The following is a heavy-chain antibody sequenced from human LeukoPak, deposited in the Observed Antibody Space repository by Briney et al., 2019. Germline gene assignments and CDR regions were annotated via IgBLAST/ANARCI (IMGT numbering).Heavy chain of an antibody. CDR3: AKEDPSTVTYYFDY. CDR1: GFTVSSNY. Sequence: PGGSLRLSCAASGFTVSSNYMSWVRQAPGKGLEWVSVIYSGGSTYYADSVKGRFTISRDNSKNTPYLQMNSLRAEDTAVYYCAKEDPSTVTYYFDYWGQGTLVTVSS. CDR2: IYSGGST. J-gene: IGHJ4*02. D-gene: IGHD4-17*01. V-gene: IGHV3-66*01.